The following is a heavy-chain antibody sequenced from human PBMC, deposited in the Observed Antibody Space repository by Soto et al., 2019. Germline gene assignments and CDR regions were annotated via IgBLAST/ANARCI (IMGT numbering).Heavy chain of an antibody. CDR2: IRSKTDGGTT. D-gene: IGHD3-9*01. Sequence: EVQLVESGGGLVKPGGSLRLSCAASGFTFTSAWMSWVRQVPGKGLEWVGRIRSKTDGGTTDYAAPVKRRFTISRDDSKNTLYLQMNSLKTEDTAVYFCTTDSDDSDWLLTPSDYWGQGTLVAVSS. CDR1: GFTFTSAW. V-gene: IGHV3-15*01. CDR3: TTDSDDSDWLLTPSDY. J-gene: IGHJ4*02.